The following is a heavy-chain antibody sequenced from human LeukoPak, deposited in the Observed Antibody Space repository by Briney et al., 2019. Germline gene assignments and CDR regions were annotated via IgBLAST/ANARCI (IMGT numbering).Heavy chain of an antibody. D-gene: IGHD3-22*01. V-gene: IGHV1-2*02. CDR2: INPNSGGT. J-gene: IGHJ4*02. Sequence: ASVKVSCKASGYTLTGYYMHWVRQAPGQGLEWMRWINPNSGGTNYAQKFQGRVTMTRDMSTSTVYMELSSLRSEDTAVYYCARGSYYYDSSGYLPHFDYWGQGTLVTVSS. CDR3: ARGSYYYDSSGYLPHFDY. CDR1: GYTLTGYY.